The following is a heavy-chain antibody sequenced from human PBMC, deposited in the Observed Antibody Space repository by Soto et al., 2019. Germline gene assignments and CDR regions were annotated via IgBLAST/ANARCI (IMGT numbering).Heavy chain of an antibody. V-gene: IGHV3-7*01. D-gene: IGHD2-15*01. J-gene: IGHJ3*02. CDR1: GFTFSSYG. CDR2: IKQDGSEE. CDR3: ASKRGWRDAFDI. Sequence: PGGSLRLSCATSGFTFSSYGMSWVRQAPGKGLKWVANIKQDGSEEYYVDFVKGRFIISRDNAQNSMYLQMNSLRAEDTALYYCASKRGWRDAFDIWGQGTMVTVSS.